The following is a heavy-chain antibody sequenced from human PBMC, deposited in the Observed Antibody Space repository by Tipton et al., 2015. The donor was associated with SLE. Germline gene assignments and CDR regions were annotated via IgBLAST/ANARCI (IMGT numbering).Heavy chain of an antibody. D-gene: IGHD4-17*01. CDR2: IYTSGST. CDR3: ASFGYGDYWY. CDR1: GGSISSSSYY. J-gene: IGHJ4*02. Sequence: TLSLTCTVSGGSISSSSYYWSWIRQPAGKGLEWIGRIYTSGSTNYNPSLKSRVTMSVDTSKNQFSLKLSSVTAADTAVYYCASFGYGDYWYWGQGTLVTVSS. V-gene: IGHV4-61*02.